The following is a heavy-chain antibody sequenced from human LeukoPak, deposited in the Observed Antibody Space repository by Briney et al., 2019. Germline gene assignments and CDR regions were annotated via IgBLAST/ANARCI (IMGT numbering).Heavy chain of an antibody. D-gene: IGHD2-2*01. CDR2: IYTSGST. V-gene: IGHV4-4*07. J-gene: IGHJ3*02. Sequence: PSETLSLTCTVSGGPISSYYWSWIRQPAGKGLEWIGRIYTSGSTNYNPSLKSRVTMSVDTSKNQFSLKLSSVTAADTAVYYCARDRIVVPAAISNAFDIWGQGTMVTVSS. CDR3: ARDRIVVPAAISNAFDI. CDR1: GGPISSYY.